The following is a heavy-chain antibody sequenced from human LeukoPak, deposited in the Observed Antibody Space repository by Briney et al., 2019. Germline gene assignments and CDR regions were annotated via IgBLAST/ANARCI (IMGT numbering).Heavy chain of an antibody. CDR3: ARAARLQISIIKMIHSSFDV. Sequence: PSQTLSLACPVSGGFITNQNFCWGRIRQSPGRRLESVRRLNYRGATFYIPSLKSRVTRSVAKSKNQFSLKVRFVTATDTAVFYCARAARLQISIIKMIHSSFDVWGQGTMVTVS. J-gene: IGHJ3*01. V-gene: IGHV4-39*01. CDR1: GGFITNQNFC. CDR2: LNYRGAT. D-gene: IGHD3-16*01.